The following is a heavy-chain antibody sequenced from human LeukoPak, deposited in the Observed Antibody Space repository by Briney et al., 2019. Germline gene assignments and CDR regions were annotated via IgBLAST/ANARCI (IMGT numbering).Heavy chain of an antibody. D-gene: IGHD1-14*01. Sequence: GGSLRLSCAASGFTFSNYNMNWVRQAPGKGLEWVSSIGTSGSDMYYVDSVKGRFTVSRDNAQNSLYLQMNSLRVEDTAVYYCAERGSTTYSFDIWGQGTMVTVSS. CDR1: GFTFSNYN. CDR2: IGTSGSDM. V-gene: IGHV3-21*01. CDR3: AERGSTTYSFDI. J-gene: IGHJ3*02.